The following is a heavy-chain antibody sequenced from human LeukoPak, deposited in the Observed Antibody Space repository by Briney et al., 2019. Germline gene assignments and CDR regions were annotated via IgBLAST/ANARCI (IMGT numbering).Heavy chain of an antibody. CDR3: TTDTYYYDSSGYASRFDY. Sequence: GGSLRLSCAASGFTFSNAWMSWVRQAPGKGLERVGRIKSKTDGGTTDYAAPVKGRFTISRDDSKNTLYLQMNSLKTEDTAVYYCTTDTYYYDSSGYASRFDYWGQGTLVTVSS. J-gene: IGHJ4*02. D-gene: IGHD3-22*01. CDR2: IKSKTDGGTT. V-gene: IGHV3-15*01. CDR1: GFTFSNAW.